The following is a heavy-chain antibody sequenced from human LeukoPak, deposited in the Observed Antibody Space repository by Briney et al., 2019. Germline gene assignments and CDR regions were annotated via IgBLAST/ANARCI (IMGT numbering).Heavy chain of an antibody. D-gene: IGHD2-15*01. V-gene: IGHV4-34*01. J-gene: IGHJ6*02. Sequence: SETLSLTCAVYGGSFSVYYWSWIRQPPGKGLEWIGEINHSGSTNYNPSLKSRVTISVDTSKNQLSLKLSSVTAADTAVYYCARGANFYYYGMDVWGQGTTVTVSS. CDR3: ARGANFYYYGMDV. CDR2: INHSGST. CDR1: GGSFSVYY.